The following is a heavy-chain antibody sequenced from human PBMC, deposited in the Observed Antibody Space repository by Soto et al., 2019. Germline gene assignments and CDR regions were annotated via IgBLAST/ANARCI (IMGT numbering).Heavy chain of an antibody. CDR1: GGSISSGDYY. CDR2: IYYSGST. D-gene: IGHD3-22*01. J-gene: IGHJ4*02. Sequence: LSLTCTVSGGSISSGDYYWSWIRQPPGKGLEWIGYIYYSGSTYYNPSLKSRVTISVDTSKNQFSLKLSSVTAADTAVYYCARTAPYYYDSTRAPPGFDYWGQGTLVTVSS. V-gene: IGHV4-30-4*01. CDR3: ARTAPYYYDSTRAPPGFDY.